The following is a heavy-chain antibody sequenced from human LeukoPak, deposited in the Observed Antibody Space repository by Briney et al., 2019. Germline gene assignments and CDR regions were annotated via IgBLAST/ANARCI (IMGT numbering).Heavy chain of an antibody. CDR3: ARDGGDMTTEDPHYYYYYMDV. CDR2: ISGSGGST. Sequence: GGSLRLSCAASGFTFSSYAMSWVRQAPGKGLEWVSAISGSGGSTYYADSVKGRFTISRDNAKNSLYLQMNSLRAEDTAVYYCARDGGDMTTEDPHYYYYYMDVWGKGTTVTVSS. D-gene: IGHD3-16*01. J-gene: IGHJ6*03. V-gene: IGHV3-23*01. CDR1: GFTFSSYA.